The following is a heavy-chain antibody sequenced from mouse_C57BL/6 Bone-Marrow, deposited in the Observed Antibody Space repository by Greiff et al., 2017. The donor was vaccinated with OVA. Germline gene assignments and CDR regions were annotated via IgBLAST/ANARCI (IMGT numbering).Heavy chain of an antibody. CDR1: GYTFTSYW. D-gene: IGHD1-1*01. CDR2: IYPGNSDT. V-gene: IGHV1-5*01. J-gene: IGHJ1*03. CDR3: TRYDGSSYGGDLDV. Sequence: VQLQQSGTVLARPGASVKMSCKTSGYTFTSYWMHWVKQRPGQGLEWIGAIYPGNSDTSYNQKFTGKAKLTAVTSASTAYMELSSLTNEDSAVYYCTRYDGSSYGGDLDVWGTGTTVTVSS.